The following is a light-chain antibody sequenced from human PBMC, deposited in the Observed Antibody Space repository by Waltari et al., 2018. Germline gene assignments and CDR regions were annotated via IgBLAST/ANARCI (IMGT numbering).Light chain of an antibody. V-gene: IGLV2-11*01. CDR1: SRDVGGYNY. Sequence: QSALTQPRSVSGSPGQSVTISCTGTSRDVGGYNYVSWYQQHPGKAPKLMIYDVSKRPSGVPDRCSGSKSGNTASLTISGLQAEDEADYSCCSYAGSYTYVFGTGTKVTVL. CDR3: CSYAGSYTYV. J-gene: IGLJ1*01. CDR2: DVS.